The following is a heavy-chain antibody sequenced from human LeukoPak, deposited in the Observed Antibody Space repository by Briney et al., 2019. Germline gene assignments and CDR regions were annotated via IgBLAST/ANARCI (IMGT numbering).Heavy chain of an antibody. Sequence: PGGSLRLSCAASGFTFSSYGMHWVRQAPGKGLEWVAFIRYDGSNKYYADSVKGRFTISRDNSKNTLYLQMNSLRAEDTAVYYCAKDRSSGWYKPYYYYMDVWGKGTTVTISS. CDR3: AKDRSSGWYKPYYYYMDV. CDR1: GFTFSSYG. D-gene: IGHD6-19*01. J-gene: IGHJ6*03. V-gene: IGHV3-30*02. CDR2: IRYDGSNK.